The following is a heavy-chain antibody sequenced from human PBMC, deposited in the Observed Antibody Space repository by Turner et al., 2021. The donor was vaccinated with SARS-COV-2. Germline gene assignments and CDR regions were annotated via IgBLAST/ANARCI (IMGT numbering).Heavy chain of an antibody. CDR2: NKPNSDGT. D-gene: IGHD6-19*01. V-gene: IGHV1-2*02. CDR3: ASSANSSGWHY. Sequence: VQLVLSGVDVTKPGASVNVSCKASGDTFTGYYMHWVRQAPGRGLEWMGWNKPNSDGTNYEQKVKGRVTMTRDTSMSTVYMEVSRLGSDDTAVYYGASSANSSGWHYWGQGTLVTVSS. J-gene: IGHJ4*02. CDR1: GDTFTGYY.